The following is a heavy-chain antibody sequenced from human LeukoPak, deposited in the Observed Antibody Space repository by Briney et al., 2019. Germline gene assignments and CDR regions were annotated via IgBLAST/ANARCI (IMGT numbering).Heavy chain of an antibody. J-gene: IGHJ4*02. CDR1: GFTFSNHD. D-gene: IGHD2-15*01. Sequence: GGSLRLSCAASGFTFSNHDMNWVRQAPGKGLKWVSTITSSSTYIYHADSVKGRFTISRDNAKNSLYLQMNSLRAEDTAVYYCAKAGYCSSGTCYYPDYWGQGTLVTVSS. V-gene: IGHV3-21*06. CDR3: AKAGYCSSGTCYYPDY. CDR2: ITSSSTYI.